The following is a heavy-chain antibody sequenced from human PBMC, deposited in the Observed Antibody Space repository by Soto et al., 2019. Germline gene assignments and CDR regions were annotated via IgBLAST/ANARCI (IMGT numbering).Heavy chain of an antibody. D-gene: IGHD2-15*01. CDR2: ISYDGSNK. CDR1: GFTFSNYA. V-gene: IGHV3-30-3*01. CDR3: ARDYSYQRSMDV. J-gene: IGHJ6*02. Sequence: TGGSLRLSCAASGFTFSNYAIHWVRQAPGKGLEWVAVISYDGSNKYYTDSVKGRFIISRDNSENTLYLQMSSLRAEDTAVYYWARDYSYQRSMDVWGQGTTVTVSS.